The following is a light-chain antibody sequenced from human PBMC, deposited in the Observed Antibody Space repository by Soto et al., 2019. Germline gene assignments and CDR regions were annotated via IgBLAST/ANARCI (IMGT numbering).Light chain of an antibody. Sequence: DLQMTQSPSSLSASVGDRVTITCRASQSIARDLNWYQQKSGKAPKFLIYAASSLQNGVPSRFSGRGSGTDFTLTISSLQPEDSATYFCQQSYSTPPWTFGQGTKVEIK. CDR3: QQSYSTPPWT. CDR2: AAS. CDR1: QSIARD. J-gene: IGKJ1*01. V-gene: IGKV1-39*01.